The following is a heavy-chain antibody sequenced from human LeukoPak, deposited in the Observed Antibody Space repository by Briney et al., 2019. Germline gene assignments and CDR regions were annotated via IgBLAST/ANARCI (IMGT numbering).Heavy chain of an antibody. CDR2: INPNSGGT. D-gene: IGHD3-22*01. Sequence: ASVKVSCKASGYTFTGYYMHWVRQAPGQGLEWMGWINPNSGGTNYAQKFQGRVTMTRDTSISTAYMELSRLRSDDTAVYYCVSAKDYYDSSGPLDYWGQGTLVTVSS. CDR1: GYTFTGYY. J-gene: IGHJ4*02. CDR3: VSAKDYYDSSGPLDY. V-gene: IGHV1-2*02.